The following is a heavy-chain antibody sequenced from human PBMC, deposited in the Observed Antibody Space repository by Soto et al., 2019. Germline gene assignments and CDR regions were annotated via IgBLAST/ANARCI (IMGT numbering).Heavy chain of an antibody. CDR3: ARGYYASSDYFVGSPIFKY. Sequence: QVQLRQSGPGLVKPSQTLSLTCTVSGGSINRGDYYWGWIRQPPGKSLEWIGSVSSYRETTYYNPTRKSGQSTSSGTPMNQFSLKMSSVTAADTAAYYCARGYYASSDYFVGSPIFKYGGQGSLFPVPS. CDR1: GGSINRGDYY. D-gene: IGHD3-22*01. CDR2: VSSYRETT. V-gene: IGHV4-30-4*01. J-gene: IGHJ4*02.